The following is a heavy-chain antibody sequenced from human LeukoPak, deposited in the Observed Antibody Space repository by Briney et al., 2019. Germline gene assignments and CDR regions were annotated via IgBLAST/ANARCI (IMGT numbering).Heavy chain of an antibody. CDR2: IYYSGST. J-gene: IGHJ4*02. Sequence: SETLSLTCTVSGGSISSYYWSWIRQPPGKGLEWIGYIYYSGSTNYSPSLKSRVTISVDTSKNQFSLKPSSVTAADTAVYYCARGLTNDFWSGYHGFYFDYWGQGTLVTVSS. D-gene: IGHD3-3*01. CDR1: GGSISSYY. V-gene: IGHV4-59*01. CDR3: ARGLTNDFWSGYHGFYFDY.